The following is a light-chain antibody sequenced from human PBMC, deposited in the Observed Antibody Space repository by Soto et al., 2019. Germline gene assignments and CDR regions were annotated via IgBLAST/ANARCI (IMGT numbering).Light chain of an antibody. J-gene: IGKJ2*01. CDR1: QSVSSSY. CDR3: LQYGSSPYT. V-gene: IGKV3-20*01. Sequence: EIVLTQSPGTLSLSPGERATLSCRASQSVSSSYLAWYQQKPGQAPRPLIYGASSRATGIPDRFSGSRSGTEFTLTIRRLEPEDFAVYYCLQYGSSPYTFGQGTKLEIK. CDR2: GAS.